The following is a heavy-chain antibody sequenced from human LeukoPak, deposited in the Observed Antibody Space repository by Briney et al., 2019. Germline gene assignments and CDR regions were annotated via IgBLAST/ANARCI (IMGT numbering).Heavy chain of an antibody. D-gene: IGHD6-19*01. CDR3: ARGGYSSGWYALYYFDY. CDR1: GGSISSYY. CDR2: IYTSGST. J-gene: IGHJ4*02. Sequence: SETLSLTCTVSGGSISSYYWSWIRQPAGKGLEWIGRIYTSGSTNYNPSLKSRVTMSVDTSKNQFSLKLSSVTAADTAVYYCARGGYSSGWYALYYFDYWGQGTLVTVSS. V-gene: IGHV4-4*07.